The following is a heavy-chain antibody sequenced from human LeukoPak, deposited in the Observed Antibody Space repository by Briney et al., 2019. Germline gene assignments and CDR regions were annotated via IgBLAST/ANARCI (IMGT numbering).Heavy chain of an antibody. CDR2: IWYDGSNK. CDR3: ARGYYYDSSGLDY. D-gene: IGHD3-22*01. J-gene: IGHJ4*02. Sequence: GGSLRLSCAASGFTFSTFSMNWVRQAPGKGLEWVAVIWYDGSNKYYADSVKGRFTISRDNSKNTLCLQMNSLRAEDTAVYYCARGYYYDSSGLDYWGQGTLVTVSS. CDR1: GFTFSTFS. V-gene: IGHV3-33*08.